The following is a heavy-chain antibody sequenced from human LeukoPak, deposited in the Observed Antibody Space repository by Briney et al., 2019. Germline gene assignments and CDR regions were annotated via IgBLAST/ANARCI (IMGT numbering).Heavy chain of an antibody. Sequence: PGGSLRLSCAASGFTFSSYWMSWVRQAPGKGLEWVANRKQDGSEKYYVDSVKGRFTISRDNAKNSLYLQMSSLRAEDTAIYYCARDQDWGSFDIWGQGTMVTVSS. CDR2: RKQDGSEK. V-gene: IGHV3-7*03. J-gene: IGHJ3*02. D-gene: IGHD7-27*01. CDR1: GFTFSSYW. CDR3: ARDQDWGSFDI.